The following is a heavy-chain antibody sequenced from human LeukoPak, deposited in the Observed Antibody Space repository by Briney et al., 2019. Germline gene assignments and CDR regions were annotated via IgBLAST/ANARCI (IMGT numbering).Heavy chain of an antibody. D-gene: IGHD5-24*01. Sequence: SETLSLTCTVSGGSISSYYWTWIRQPPGKGLEWIGYIYYSGSTNYNPSLKSRVTTSLDTSKNQFSLKLSSVTAADTAVYYCARWSRDGYNYFDYWGQGTLVTVSS. V-gene: IGHV4-59*01. J-gene: IGHJ4*02. CDR2: IYYSGST. CDR3: ARWSRDGYNYFDY. CDR1: GGSISSYY.